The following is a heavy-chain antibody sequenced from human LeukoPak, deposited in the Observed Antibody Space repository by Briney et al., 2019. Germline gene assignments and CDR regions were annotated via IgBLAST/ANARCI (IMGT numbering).Heavy chain of an antibody. J-gene: IGHJ1*01. CDR2: INHSGST. D-gene: IGHD3-9*01. Sequence: SETLSLTCAVYGGSLSGYYWSWIRQPPGKGLEWIGEINHSGSTNYNPSLKSRVTISVDTSKNQFSLKLSSVTAADTAVYYCARVRILTGYSKQEYFQHWGQGTLVTVSS. CDR3: ARVRILTGYSKQEYFQH. CDR1: GGSLSGYY. V-gene: IGHV4-34*01.